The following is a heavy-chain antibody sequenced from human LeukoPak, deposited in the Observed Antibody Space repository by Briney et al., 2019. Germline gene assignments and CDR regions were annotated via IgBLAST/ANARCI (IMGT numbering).Heavy chain of an antibody. CDR2: INHSGST. CDR1: GGSFSGYY. D-gene: IGHD4-11*01. Sequence: PSETLSLTCAVYGGSFSGYYWSWIRQPPGKGLEWIGEINHSGSTNYNPSLKRRVTISVDTSKNQFSLKLSSVTAADTAVYYCARQVSFRTGDYSSYHYYYYYMDVWGKGTTVTVSS. CDR3: ARQVSFRTGDYSSYHYYYYYMDV. V-gene: IGHV4-34*01. J-gene: IGHJ6*03.